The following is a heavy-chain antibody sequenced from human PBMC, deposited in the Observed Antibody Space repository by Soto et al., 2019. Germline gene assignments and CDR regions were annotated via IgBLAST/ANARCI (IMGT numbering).Heavy chain of an antibody. CDR1: GYSFTSYW. Sequence: GVSLKVSRKGSGYSFTSYWISGVRQMPGKGLEWMGRIDPSDSYSNYSPSFQGHVTISADKSISTAYLQWSSLKASDTAMYYCARISIIYCSSTSFYQPYYGMDGWGQGRKVTVS. J-gene: IGHJ6*02. CDR3: ARISIIYCSSTSFYQPYYGMDG. CDR2: IDPSDSYS. D-gene: IGHD2-2*01. V-gene: IGHV5-10-1*01.